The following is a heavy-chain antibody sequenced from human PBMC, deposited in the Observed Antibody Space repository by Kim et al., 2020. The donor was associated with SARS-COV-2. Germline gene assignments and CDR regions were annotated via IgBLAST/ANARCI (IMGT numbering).Heavy chain of an antibody. CDR3: ARDLAWQEALGDYYYGMDV. CDR2: ISAYNGNT. Sequence: ASVKVSCKASGYTFTSYGISWVRQAPGQGLEWMGWISAYNGNTNYAQKLQGRVTMTTDTSTSTAYMELRSLRSDDTAVYYCARDLAWQEALGDYYYGMDVWGQGTTVTVSS. V-gene: IGHV1-18*01. J-gene: IGHJ6*02. D-gene: IGHD5-12*01. CDR1: GYTFTSYG.